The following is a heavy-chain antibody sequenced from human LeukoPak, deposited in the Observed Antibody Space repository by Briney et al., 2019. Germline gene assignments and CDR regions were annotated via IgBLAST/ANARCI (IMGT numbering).Heavy chain of an antibody. V-gene: IGHV4-59*08. CDR2: VYYSGST. Sequence: SETLSLTCTVSTGSITNYYWNWIRQPPGKGLEWIGFVYYSGSTNNNPSLKSRVTISVDTSKSQFSLKLKSLTAADTAVYYCAGTHDSSGFYYGAFDLWGQGTTVSVSS. J-gene: IGHJ3*01. CDR3: AGTHDSSGFYYGAFDL. D-gene: IGHD6-19*01. CDR1: TGSITNYY.